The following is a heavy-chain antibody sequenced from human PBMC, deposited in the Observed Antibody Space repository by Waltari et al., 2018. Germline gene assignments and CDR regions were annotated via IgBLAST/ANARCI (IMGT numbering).Heavy chain of an antibody. CDR3: ARGGHYDAVTSYYSDALHV. J-gene: IGHJ3*01. CDR1: GGSMDSYF. D-gene: IGHD3-10*01. CDR2: VYYSGGS. V-gene: IGHV4-59*08. Sequence: QVQLQESGPGLVKPSETLSLTCVVSGGSMDSYFWTWLRRPPGKGLEWIGYVYYSGGSKYNTSLESRVTISADTSKNEVSLSLTSVTAADTAVYFCARGGHYDAVTSYYSDALHVWGRGTTVIVSS.